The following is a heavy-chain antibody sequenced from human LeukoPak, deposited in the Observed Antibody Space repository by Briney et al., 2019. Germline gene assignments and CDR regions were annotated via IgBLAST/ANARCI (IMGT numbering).Heavy chain of an antibody. CDR1: GGTFSGYY. V-gene: IGHV4-34*01. Sequence: SETLSLTCAVYGGTFSGYYWSWIRQPPGKGLEWIGEINHSGSTNYNPSLKSRVTISVDTSKNQFSLKLSSVTAADTAVYYCARGRYYFDYWGQGTLVTVSS. J-gene: IGHJ4*02. CDR3: ARGRYYFDY. CDR2: INHSGST.